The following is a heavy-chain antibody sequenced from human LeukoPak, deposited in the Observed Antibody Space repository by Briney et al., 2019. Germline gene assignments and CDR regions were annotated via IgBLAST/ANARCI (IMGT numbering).Heavy chain of an antibody. CDR2: IWYDGSNK. CDR1: GFTFSSYG. V-gene: IGHV3-33*01. Sequence: GGSLRLSCAASGFTFSSYGMHWVRQAPGKGLEWVAVIWYDGSNKYYADSVKGRFTISRDNSKNTLYLQMNSLRAEDTAVYYCARVSFSSSSGILDYWGQGTLVTVSS. D-gene: IGHD6-6*01. J-gene: IGHJ4*02. CDR3: ARVSFSSSSGILDY.